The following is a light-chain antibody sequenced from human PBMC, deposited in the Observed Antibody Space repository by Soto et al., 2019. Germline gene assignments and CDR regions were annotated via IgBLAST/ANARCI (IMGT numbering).Light chain of an antibody. CDR3: QQSFSIPYT. CDR1: HNISSH. V-gene: IGKV1-39*01. J-gene: IGKJ2*01. Sequence: DIQMTQSPSSLSAFIGDRVTITCRTSHNISSHLNWYHQKPGKAPNLLIYAASSLQSGVPAGFSGSGSGTDFTLTSTSLQPDDFATYDCQQSFSIPYTCGQGTKLQIK. CDR2: AAS.